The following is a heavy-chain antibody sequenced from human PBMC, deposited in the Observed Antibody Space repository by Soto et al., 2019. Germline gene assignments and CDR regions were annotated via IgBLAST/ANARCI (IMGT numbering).Heavy chain of an antibody. CDR3: AQRWGRYGVVTPCKY. CDR1: GFSFRPRGVG. CDR2: IYWDDDS. Sequence: SGPTLVNPTQTLTLTCPFSGFSFRPRGVGVGWIRQPPGKALEWLALIYWDDDSRYSPSLKDSLPITKDTSKSQVVLTMTNVDTADTGTDYCAQRWGRYGVVTPCKYWGKGIPITVSS. J-gene: IGHJ4*02. D-gene: IGHD3-3*01. V-gene: IGHV2-5*02.